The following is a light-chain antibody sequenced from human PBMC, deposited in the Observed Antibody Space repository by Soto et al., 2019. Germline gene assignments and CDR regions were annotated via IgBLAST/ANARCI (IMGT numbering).Light chain of an antibody. CDR1: QSISSY. CDR2: AAS. J-gene: IGKJ1*01. Sequence: DIQMTQSPSSLSASVGDRVTITCRASQSISSYLNWYRQKPGKAPKLLIYAASSFETGVPSRFSGSRSGTEFTLTISILQPDDFATYYCQHYRSHSWTFGQGTKVDIK. CDR3: QHYRSHSWT. V-gene: IGKV1-39*01.